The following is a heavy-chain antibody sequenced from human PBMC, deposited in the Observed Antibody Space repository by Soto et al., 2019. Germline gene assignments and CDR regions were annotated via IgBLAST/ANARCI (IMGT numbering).Heavy chain of an antibody. CDR2: IYSGGST. J-gene: IGHJ4*02. CDR3: ARDHRSGYNWNYLDD. D-gene: IGHD1-20*01. CDR1: GFTVSSNY. Sequence: GGSLRLSCAASGFTVSSNYMSWVRQAPGKGLEWVSVIYSGGSTYYADSVKGRFTISRDNSKNTLYLQMNSLRAEDTAVYYCARDHRSGYNWNYLDDWGQGTLVTVSS. V-gene: IGHV3-53*01.